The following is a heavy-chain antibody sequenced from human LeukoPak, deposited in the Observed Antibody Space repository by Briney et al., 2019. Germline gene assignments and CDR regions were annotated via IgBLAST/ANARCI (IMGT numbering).Heavy chain of an antibody. CDR1: GFTFSSYS. Sequence: GGSLRLSCAASGFTFSSYSMNWVRQAPGKGLEWVSSISSSSSYIYYADSVKGRFTISRDNAKNSLYLQMNSLRAEDTAVYYCAIGGWLQPRMGYYWGQGTLVTVSS. CDR2: ISSSSSYI. J-gene: IGHJ4*02. CDR3: AIGGWLQPRMGYY. V-gene: IGHV3-21*01. D-gene: IGHD5-24*01.